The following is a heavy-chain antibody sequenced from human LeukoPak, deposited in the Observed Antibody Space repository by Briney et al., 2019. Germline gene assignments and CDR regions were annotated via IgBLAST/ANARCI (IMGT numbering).Heavy chain of an antibody. V-gene: IGHV3-11*04. J-gene: IGHJ4*02. CDR1: GFTFSDYY. D-gene: IGHD3-16*02. CDR2: ISSSGSTI. CDR3: ARDGLHDYVWGSYRQGTFDY. Sequence: PGGSQRVSCAASGFTFSDYYMSWIRQAPGKGLEWVSYISSSGSTIYYADSVKGRFTISRDNAKNSLYLQMNSLRAEDTAVYYCARDGLHDYVWGSYRQGTFDYWGQGTLVTVSS.